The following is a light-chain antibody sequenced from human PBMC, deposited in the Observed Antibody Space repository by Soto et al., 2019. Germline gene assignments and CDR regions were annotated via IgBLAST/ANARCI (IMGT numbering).Light chain of an antibody. CDR1: QDIDNS. J-gene: IGKJ5*01. CDR3: QQHDGRPTMT. CDR2: AVS. V-gene: IGKV1-33*01. Sequence: IRLTQSPSSLSASVGETVTITCRASQDIDNSLNWYQHQPGKAPKLLIYAVSFLETGVPSRFSGRGSGTTFSLTINGLQADDSATYYCQQHDGRPTMTFGQGTRLEIK.